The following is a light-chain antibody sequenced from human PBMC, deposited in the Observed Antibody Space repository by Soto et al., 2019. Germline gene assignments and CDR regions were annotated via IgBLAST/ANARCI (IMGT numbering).Light chain of an antibody. V-gene: IGKV2D-29*01. Sequence: DIVMTQTPRSLSFTPGQPASISCTSSESLLHGDAKTHLHWYLQKSGQPPQLLIYEVSNRFSGVPDRFSGSGSGTDFTLKISRVEAEDVGIYYCMQTIQLPLTFGGGTKVDIK. CDR3: MQTIQLPLT. CDR2: EVS. CDR1: ESLLHGDAKTH. J-gene: IGKJ4*01.